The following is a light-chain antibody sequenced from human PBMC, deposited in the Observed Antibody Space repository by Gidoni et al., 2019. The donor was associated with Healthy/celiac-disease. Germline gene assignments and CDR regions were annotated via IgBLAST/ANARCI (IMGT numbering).Light chain of an antibody. V-gene: IGKV1-33*01. CDR3: QQYDNLRFT. J-gene: IGKJ3*01. CDR1: QDISNY. Sequence: DIQMTQSPSSLSASVGDRVTITCQASQDISNYLNWYQQKPGKAPKLMIYDASNLETGVPSRFSGSGSWTDFTFTISSLQPEDISTYYCQQYDNLRFTFXPXTKVDIK. CDR2: DAS.